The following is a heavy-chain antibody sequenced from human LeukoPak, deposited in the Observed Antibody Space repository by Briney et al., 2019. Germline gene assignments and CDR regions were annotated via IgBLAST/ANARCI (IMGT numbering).Heavy chain of an antibody. Sequence: GGSLRLSFAASGFTFSSYAMSWVRQAPGKGLEWVSTMSGSGGSTYYADSVKGRVTISRDNSKNTQYLQMNSLRAEDTAVYYCARHGALWFGELENKYYFDNWGQGTLVAVSS. CDR1: GFTFSSYA. D-gene: IGHD3-10*01. CDR3: ARHGALWFGELENKYYFDN. J-gene: IGHJ4*02. V-gene: IGHV3-23*01. CDR2: MSGSGGST.